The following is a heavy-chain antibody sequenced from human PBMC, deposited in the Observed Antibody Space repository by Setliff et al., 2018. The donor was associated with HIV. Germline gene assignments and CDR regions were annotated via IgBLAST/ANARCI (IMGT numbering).Heavy chain of an antibody. Sequence: LRLSCAASGFTFSSYAMSWVRQAPGKGLEWVAYISDSGTTTYYADFVKGRFTISRDNAKNSLYMQMNSLRAEDTAVYYCARRETGVLYFGTFYYYGMDVWGQGTTVTVSS. CDR1: GFTFSSYA. CDR2: ISDSGTTT. V-gene: IGHV3-48*03. J-gene: IGHJ6*02. D-gene: IGHD3-10*01. CDR3: ARRETGVLYFGTFYYYGMDV.